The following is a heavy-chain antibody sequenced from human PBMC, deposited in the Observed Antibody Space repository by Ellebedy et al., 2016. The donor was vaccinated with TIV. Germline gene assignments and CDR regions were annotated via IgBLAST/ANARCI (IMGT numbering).Heavy chain of an antibody. CDR2: ISGSGAGT. D-gene: IGHD6-19*01. J-gene: IGHJ6*02. Sequence: GESLKISXAASEFTFSSYAMSWVRQAPGKGLEWVSAISGSGAGTYYADSVKGRFTMSRDNSKNTLYLQMNSVRAEDTAVYYCARDGQWLVFDYYYGMDVWGQGTTVTVSS. CDR3: ARDGQWLVFDYYYGMDV. V-gene: IGHV3-23*01. CDR1: EFTFSSYA.